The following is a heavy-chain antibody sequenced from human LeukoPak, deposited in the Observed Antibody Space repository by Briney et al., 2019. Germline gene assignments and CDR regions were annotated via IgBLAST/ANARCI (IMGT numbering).Heavy chain of an antibody. D-gene: IGHD4-11*01. CDR1: GYTLTELS. CDR2: FDPEDGET. V-gene: IGHV1-24*01. J-gene: IGHJ5*02. Sequence: GASVTVSCKVSGYTLTELSMHWVRQAPGKGLEWMGGFDPEDGETIYAQKSQGRVTMTEDTSTDTAYMELSSLRSEDTAVYYCATDDYSNYGRWFDPWGQGTLVTVSS. CDR3: ATDDYSNYGRWFDP.